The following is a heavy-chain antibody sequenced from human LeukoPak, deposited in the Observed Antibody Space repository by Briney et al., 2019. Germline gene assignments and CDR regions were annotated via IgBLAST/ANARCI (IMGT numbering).Heavy chain of an antibody. CDR1: GGSFSNYY. CDR2: TYTGGST. J-gene: IGHJ4*02. CDR3: ARGSGSYRPLYFFDY. V-gene: IGHV4-4*07. D-gene: IGHD1-26*01. Sequence: SETLSLTCSVSGGSFSNYYWSWIRQPAGKGLEWIGRTYTGGSTNYNPSLKCRVTMSVDTSQKEVSLTLTSMTAADTAVYFCARGSGSYRPLYFFDYWGQGTLVTVSS.